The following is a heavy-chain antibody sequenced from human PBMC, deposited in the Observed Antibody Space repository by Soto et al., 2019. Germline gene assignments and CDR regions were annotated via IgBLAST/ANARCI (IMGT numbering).Heavy chain of an antibody. CDR3: AHRPSGWYLFDY. V-gene: IGHV2-5*01. CDR2: IYGSDDE. CDR1: GFSLSSSGVS. D-gene: IGHD6-19*01. Sequence: SGPTLVNPTQTLTLTCTFSGFSLSSSGVSVGWIRQPPGKALEWLALIYGSDDERYNPSLKRRLSITKDTSKNQVVLTMTNMDPVDTATYYCAHRPSGWYLFDYWGQGTLVTVSS. J-gene: IGHJ4*02.